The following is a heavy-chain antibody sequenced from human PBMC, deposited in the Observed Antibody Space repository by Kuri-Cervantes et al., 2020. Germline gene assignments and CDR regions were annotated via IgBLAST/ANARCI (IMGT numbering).Heavy chain of an antibody. CDR1: GFTFSTYS. J-gene: IGHJ4*02. CDR2: TTWNSGTI. CDR3: AKGQNWAYFDY. V-gene: IGHV3-9*01. D-gene: IGHD7-27*01. Sequence: SLKISCAASGFTFSTYSMNWVRQAPGKGLEWVSCTTWNSGTIGYADSVKGRFTISRDNAKNSLYLQMNSLRAEDTALNYCAKGQNWAYFDYWGQGTLVTVSS.